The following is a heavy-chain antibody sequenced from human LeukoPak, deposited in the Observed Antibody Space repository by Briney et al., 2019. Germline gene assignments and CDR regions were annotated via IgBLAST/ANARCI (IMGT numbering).Heavy chain of an antibody. V-gene: IGHV3-23*01. CDR2: IFPSGGEI. Sequence: GGSLRLSCAGSGFTFSTFAMIWVRQPPGKGLVWVSSIFPSGGEIHYADSVRGRFTISRDNSKSTLSLQMNSLRAEDTAIYYCATYRQVLLPFESWGQGTLVTVSS. D-gene: IGHD2-8*02. CDR1: GFTFSTFA. CDR3: ATYRQVLLPFES. J-gene: IGHJ4*02.